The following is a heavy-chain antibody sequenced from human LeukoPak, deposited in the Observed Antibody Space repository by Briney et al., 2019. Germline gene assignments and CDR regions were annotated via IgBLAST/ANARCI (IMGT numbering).Heavy chain of an antibody. J-gene: IGHJ4*02. CDR1: GGSISSYY. V-gene: IGHV4-59*01. CDR3: ARGTSLGIAAAGYRH. CDR2: IYYSGST. D-gene: IGHD6-13*01. Sequence: SETLSLTCTVSGGSISSYYWSWIRQPPGKGLEWIGYIYYSGSTNYNPSLKSRVTISVDTSKNQFSLKLSSVTAADTAVYYCARGTSLGIAAAGYRHWGQGTLVTVSS.